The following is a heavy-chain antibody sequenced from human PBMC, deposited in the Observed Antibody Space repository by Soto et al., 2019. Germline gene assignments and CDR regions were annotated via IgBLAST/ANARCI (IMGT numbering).Heavy chain of an antibody. CDR1: GFSFSNYA. Sequence: PGGSLRLSCSVSGFSFSNYAMTWVRQAPGKGLEWVSSISSGGGGTHYADSMKGRVTISRDNSKNTLHLEMKSLRAEDTAVYYCETVLDFCDPYDYFGMDVWGQGTTVNVSS. D-gene: IGHD2-8*01. J-gene: IGHJ6*02. V-gene: IGHV3-23*01. CDR3: ETVLDFCDPYDYFGMDV. CDR2: ISSGGGGT.